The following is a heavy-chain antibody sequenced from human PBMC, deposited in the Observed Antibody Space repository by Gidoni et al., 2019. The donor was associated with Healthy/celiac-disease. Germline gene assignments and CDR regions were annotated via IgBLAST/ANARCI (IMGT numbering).Heavy chain of an antibody. Sequence: QLQLQESGPGLVKPSETLSLTCTVSGGSISSSSYYWGWIRQPPGKGLEWIGSIYYSGSTYYNPSLKSRVTISVDTSKNQFSLKLSSVTAADTAVYYCARRDTTAHFDYWGQGTLVTVSS. CDR3: ARRDTTAHFDY. V-gene: IGHV4-39*01. CDR2: IYYSGST. J-gene: IGHJ4*02. D-gene: IGHD4-17*01. CDR1: GGSISSSSYY.